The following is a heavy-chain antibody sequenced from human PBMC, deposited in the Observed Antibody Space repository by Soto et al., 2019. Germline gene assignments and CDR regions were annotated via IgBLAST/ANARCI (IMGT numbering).Heavy chain of an antibody. V-gene: IGHV1-69*06. J-gene: IGHJ6*02. CDR2: IIPIFGTA. CDR1: GGTFSSYA. CDR3: AGGRPRGGGMDV. Sequence: QVQLVQSGAEVKKPGSSVKVSCKASGGTFSSYAISWVRQAPGQGLEWMGGIIPIFGTANYAQKFQGRVTITAEKTTSTAHMELRGLRAEDTAVYFCAGGRPRGGGMDVWGQGTTVTVSS. D-gene: IGHD3-10*01.